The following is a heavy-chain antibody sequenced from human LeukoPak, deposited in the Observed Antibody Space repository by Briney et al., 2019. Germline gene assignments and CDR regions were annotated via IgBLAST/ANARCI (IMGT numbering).Heavy chain of an antibody. CDR2: IWYDGSNK. D-gene: IGHD3-22*01. CDR3: ARDPGKRYYYDSSGYVDY. Sequence: GGSLRLSCAASGLTFSSYGMHWVRQAPGKGLEWVAVIWYDGSNKYYADSVKGRFTISRDNSKNTLYLQMNSLRAEDTAVYYCARDPGKRYYYDSSGYVDYWGQGTLVTVSS. J-gene: IGHJ4*02. CDR1: GLTFSSYG. V-gene: IGHV3-33*01.